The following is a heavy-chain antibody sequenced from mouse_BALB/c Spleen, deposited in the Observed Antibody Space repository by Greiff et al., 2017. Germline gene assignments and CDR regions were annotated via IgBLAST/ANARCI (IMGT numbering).Heavy chain of an antibody. J-gene: IGHJ2*01. CDR2: IYPSDSYT. D-gene: IGHD2-3*01. CDR3: TRYDGYYEDY. Sequence: QVHVKQPGAELVRPGASVKLSCKASGYTFTSYWINWVKQRPGQGLEWIGNIYPSDSYTNYNQKFKDKATLTVDKSSSTAYMQLSSPTSEDSAVYYCTRYDGYYEDYWGQGTTLTVSS. V-gene: IGHV1-69*02. CDR1: GYTFTSYW.